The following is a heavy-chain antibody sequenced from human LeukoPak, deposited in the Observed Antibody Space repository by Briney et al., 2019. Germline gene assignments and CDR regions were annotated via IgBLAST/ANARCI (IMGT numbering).Heavy chain of an antibody. J-gene: IGHJ6*03. CDR1: GFTFSSYA. CDR3: ARGRKPSGYYYYMDV. V-gene: IGHV3-23*01. Sequence: GGSLRLSCAASGFTFSSYAMSWVRQAPGKGLEWVSVISGSGGSTDYADSVKGRFTISRDNSKNTLYLHMDSLSVADTTVHYCARGRKPSGYYYYMDVWGKGTTVTV. CDR2: ISGSGGST.